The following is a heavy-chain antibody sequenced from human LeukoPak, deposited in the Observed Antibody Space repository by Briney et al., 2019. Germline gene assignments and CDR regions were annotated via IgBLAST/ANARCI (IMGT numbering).Heavy chain of an antibody. CDR2: IIPIFGTA. CDR3: ARSNSSSWYLYNWFDP. V-gene: IGHV1-69*13. D-gene: IGHD6-13*01. J-gene: IGHJ5*02. CDR1: GGTFSSYA. Sequence: SVKVSCKASGGTFSSYAISWVRQAPGQGLEWMGGIIPIFGTANYAQKFQGRVTITADESTSTAYMELSSLRSEDTAVYYCARSNSSSWYLYNWFDPWGQGTLVTVSS.